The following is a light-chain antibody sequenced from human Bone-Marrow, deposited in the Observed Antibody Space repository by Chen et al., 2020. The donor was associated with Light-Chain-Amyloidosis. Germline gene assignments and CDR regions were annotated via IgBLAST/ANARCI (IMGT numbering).Light chain of an antibody. J-gene: IGLJ2*01. Sequence: SYELPHPPSFSVSPGQTARLPCSGDDLPTKYAYWYQQKPGQAPVLVIHRDTERPSGISERFSGSSSGTTATLTISGVQAEDEADYHCQSADSSGTYEVIFGGGTKLTVL. CDR2: RDT. CDR1: DLPTKY. CDR3: QSADSSGTYEVI. V-gene: IGLV3-25*03.